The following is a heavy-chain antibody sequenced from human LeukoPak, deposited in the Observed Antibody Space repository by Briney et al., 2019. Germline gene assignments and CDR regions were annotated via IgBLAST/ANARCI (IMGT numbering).Heavy chain of an antibody. CDR3: AKDGGGYSYGYFDY. V-gene: IGHV3-9*01. CDR2: ISWNSGSI. D-gene: IGHD5-18*01. Sequence: PGGSLRLSCAASGFTFDDYAMHWVRQAPGKGLEWVSGISWNSGSIGYADSVKGRFTISRDNAKNYLYLQMNSLRAEDTALYYCAKDGGGYSYGYFDYWGQGTLVTVSS. J-gene: IGHJ4*02. CDR1: GFTFDDYA.